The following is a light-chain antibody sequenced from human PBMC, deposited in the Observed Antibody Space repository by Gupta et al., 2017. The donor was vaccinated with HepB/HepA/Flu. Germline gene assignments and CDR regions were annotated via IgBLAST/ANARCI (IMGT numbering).Light chain of an antibody. V-gene: IGKV2D-29*01. CDR1: TSRLHNDVRTY. CDR2: EAS. Sequence: DIVVTQTTLSLSVTPGQPASISCESSTSRLHNDVRTYLDWYLQKPGKPPQLLISEASTLLSGVPDRFSGSGSGTDFTLTISRVEAEDVAIYYCKQCFHFSYTFGQGTQLEIK. J-gene: IGKJ5*01. CDR3: KQCFHFSYT.